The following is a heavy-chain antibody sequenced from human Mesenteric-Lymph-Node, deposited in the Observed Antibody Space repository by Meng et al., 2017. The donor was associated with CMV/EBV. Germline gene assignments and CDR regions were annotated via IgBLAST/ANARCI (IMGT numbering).Heavy chain of an antibody. CDR1: GFTFSRYA. D-gene: IGHD2-15*01. CDR2: ISGSGGST. CDR3: AMSGSERGDY. J-gene: IGHJ4*02. Sequence: GGSLRLSCAASGFTFSRYAMHWVRQAPGKGLEWVSAISGSGGSTSYADSVKGRFTISRDNSKNTLYLQMNSLRAEDTAVYYCAMSGSERGDYWGQGTLVTVSS. V-gene: IGHV3-23*01.